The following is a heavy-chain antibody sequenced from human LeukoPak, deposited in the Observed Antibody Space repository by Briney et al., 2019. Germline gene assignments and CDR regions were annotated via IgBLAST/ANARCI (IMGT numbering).Heavy chain of an antibody. D-gene: IGHD1-1*01. CDR1: GFTFSSYS. Sequence: GGSLRLSCAASGFTFSSYSMNWVRQAPGKGLEWVSYISSSISYIYYADSVKGRFTISRDNAKNPVYLQMNSLRAEDTAVYYCARAAHLDAFDIWGQGTMVTVSS. CDR3: ARAAHLDAFDI. CDR2: ISSSISYI. V-gene: IGHV3-21*01. J-gene: IGHJ3*02.